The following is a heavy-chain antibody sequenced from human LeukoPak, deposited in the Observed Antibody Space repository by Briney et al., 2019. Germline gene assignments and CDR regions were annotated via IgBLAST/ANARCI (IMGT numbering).Heavy chain of an antibody. D-gene: IGHD3-22*01. Sequence: PGGCLRLSCAASGLTFISYWMHWVRQAPRNGMVWVSRIKSEWRSNYADSVNGRFTISRDNAKHELSLQMNSLRDEDAGGRYCARAPSESGGYYPEYFRHWGQGTLVSVSS. CDR2: IKSEWRS. J-gene: IGHJ1*01. CDR1: GLTFISYW. CDR3: ARAPSESGGYYPEYFRH. V-gene: IGHV3-74*01.